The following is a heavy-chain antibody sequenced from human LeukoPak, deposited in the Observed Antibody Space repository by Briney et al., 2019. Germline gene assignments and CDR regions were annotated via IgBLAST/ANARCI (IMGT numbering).Heavy chain of an antibody. CDR3: ARGADYYDFWSGYGYFDY. D-gene: IGHD3-3*01. Sequence: ASVKVSCKASGYTFTGYAMNWVRQAPGQGLEWMGWISAYNGNTNYAQKLQGRVTMTTDTSTSTAYMELRSLRSDDTAVYYCARGADYYDFWSGYGYFDYWGQGTLVTVSS. CDR2: ISAYNGNT. V-gene: IGHV1-18*01. CDR1: GYTFTGYA. J-gene: IGHJ4*02.